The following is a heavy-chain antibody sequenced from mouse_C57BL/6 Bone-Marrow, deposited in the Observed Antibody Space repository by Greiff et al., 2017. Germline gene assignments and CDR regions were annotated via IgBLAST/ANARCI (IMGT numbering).Heavy chain of an antibody. CDR2: ISSGGDYI. CDR1: GFTFSSYA. V-gene: IGHV5S21*01. Sequence: EVMLVESGEGLVKPGGSLKLSCAASGFTFSSYAMSWVRQTPEKRLEWVAYISSGGDYIYYADTVKGRFTISRDNARNTLYLQMSSLKSEDTAMYYCARQGRGYAMDYWGQGTSVTVSS. J-gene: IGHJ4*01. CDR3: ARQGRGYAMDY.